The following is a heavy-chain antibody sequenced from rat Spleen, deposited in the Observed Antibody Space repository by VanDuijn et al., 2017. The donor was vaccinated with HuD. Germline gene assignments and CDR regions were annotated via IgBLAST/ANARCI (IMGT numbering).Heavy chain of an antibody. CDR2: ISYDGTAT. CDR1: GFTFSDYN. CDR3: VRLYNNHGYWYFDF. D-gene: IGHD1-5*01. V-gene: IGHV5-22*01. J-gene: IGHJ1*01. Sequence: EVQLVESGGGLVQPGRSLKLSCAASGFTFSDYNMAWVRQAPKKGLEWVASISYDGTATYYRDSVTGRFTISRDDGESTLYLQMNSLRSEDTATYYCVRLYNNHGYWYFDFWGPGTMVTVSS.